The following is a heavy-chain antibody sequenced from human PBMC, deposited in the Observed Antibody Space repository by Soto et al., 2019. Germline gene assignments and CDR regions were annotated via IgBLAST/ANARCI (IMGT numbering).Heavy chain of an antibody. Sequence: SETLSLTCAVYGGSFSGYYWTWIRQPPGTGLEWIGYIYYSGSTYYNPSLKSRVTISVDTSKNQFSLKLTSVTAADTAVYYCARSVFPWGQGTLVTVS. CDR3: ARSVFP. CDR1: GGSFSGYY. J-gene: IGHJ5*02. V-gene: IGHV4-34*09. CDR2: IYYSGST.